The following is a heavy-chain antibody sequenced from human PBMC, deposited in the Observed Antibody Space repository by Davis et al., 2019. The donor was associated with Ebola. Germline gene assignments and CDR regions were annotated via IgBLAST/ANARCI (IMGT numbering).Heavy chain of an antibody. CDR1: GFTFSSYA. CDR2: ISYDGSNK. Sequence: GESLKISCAASGFTFSSYAMHWVRQAPGKGLEWVAVISYDGSNKYYADSVKGRFTISRDNSKNTLYLQMNSLRAEDTAVYYCARVRGANYYYYMDVWGKGTTVTVSS. D-gene: IGHD3-10*01. J-gene: IGHJ6*03. V-gene: IGHV3-30-3*01. CDR3: ARVRGANYYYYMDV.